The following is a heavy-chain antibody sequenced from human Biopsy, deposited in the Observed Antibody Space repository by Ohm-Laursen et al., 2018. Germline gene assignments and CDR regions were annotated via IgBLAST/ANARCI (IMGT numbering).Heavy chain of an antibody. Sequence: SLRLFCTASGFTFNGDNANWVRQAPGKGLEWVSTFSGSGGSTNYADSVKGRFTISRDNSKNTLYLQMNSLRAKDTAVYYCAKDRWPHVVVVTTNFDSWGQGTLVTVSS. CDR3: AKDRWPHVVVVTTNFDS. J-gene: IGHJ4*02. CDR1: GFTFNGDN. CDR2: FSGSGGST. D-gene: IGHD2-21*02. V-gene: IGHV3-23*01.